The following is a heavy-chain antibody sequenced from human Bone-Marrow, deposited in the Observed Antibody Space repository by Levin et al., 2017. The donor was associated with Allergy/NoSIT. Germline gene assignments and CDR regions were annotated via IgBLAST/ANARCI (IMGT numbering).Heavy chain of an antibody. CDR3: AILTHYYDSSGPHSFDV. CDR2: VNPKTGGT. V-gene: IGHV1-2*02. J-gene: IGHJ3*01. Sequence: ASVKVSCEASGYIFTDYYIHWVRQAPGQGLEWMGWVNPKTGGTHYIQKFEGRVTMTRDASLSTAYMELSRLTSDDTAVYFCAILTHYYDSSGPHSFDVWGQVQWSPSLQ. CDR1: GYIFTDYY. D-gene: IGHD3-22*01.